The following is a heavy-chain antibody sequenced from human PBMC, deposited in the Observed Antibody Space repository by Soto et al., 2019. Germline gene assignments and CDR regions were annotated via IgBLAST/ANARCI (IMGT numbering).Heavy chain of an antibody. CDR1: GFTFSSYA. Sequence: EVQLLESGGGLVQPGGSLRLSCAASGFTFSSYAMSWVRQAPGKGLEWVSAISGSGGSTYYADSVKGRFTISRDNSKNTLYLQMNSLRAEDTAVYYCVKTDRPMVRPSDGMDVWGQGTTVTVSS. J-gene: IGHJ6*02. V-gene: IGHV3-23*01. CDR3: VKTDRPMVRPSDGMDV. CDR2: ISGSGGST. D-gene: IGHD3-10*01.